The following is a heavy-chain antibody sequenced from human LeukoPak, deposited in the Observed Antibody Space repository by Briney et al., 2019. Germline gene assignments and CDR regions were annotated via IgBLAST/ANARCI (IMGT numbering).Heavy chain of an antibody. Sequence: PGGSLRLSCAASGFTFSRYWMSWVRQAPGQGLEWVTNIKEDGSVKYYVESVKGRFTISRDNAKNSLYLQMDSLRAEDTAVYYCAASITMFDYWGQGTVVSVS. V-gene: IGHV3-7*02. D-gene: IGHD3-10*01. J-gene: IGHJ4*02. CDR2: IKEDGSVK. CDR3: AASITMFDY. CDR1: GFTFSRYW.